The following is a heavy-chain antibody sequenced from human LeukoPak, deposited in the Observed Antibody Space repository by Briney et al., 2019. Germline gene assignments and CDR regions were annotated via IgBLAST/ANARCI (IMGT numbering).Heavy chain of an antibody. CDR2: INTNTGNP. V-gene: IGHV7-4-1*02. J-gene: IGHJ5*01. D-gene: IGHD5-12*01. CDR3: ARDQVVATFDS. Sequence: ASVKVSCKASGYTFTSYGISWVRQAPGQGLEWMGWINTNTGNPTYAQGFIGRFVFSLDTSVSTAYLHISSLKAEDTAVYYCARDQVVATFDSWGQGTLVTVSS. CDR1: GYTFTSYG.